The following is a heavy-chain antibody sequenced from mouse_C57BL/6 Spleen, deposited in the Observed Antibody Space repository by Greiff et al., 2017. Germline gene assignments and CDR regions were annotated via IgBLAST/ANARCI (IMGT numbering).Heavy chain of an antibody. CDR1: GYTFTSYW. V-gene: IGHV1-64*01. D-gene: IGHD1-1*01. J-gene: IGHJ2*01. Sequence: VQLQQPGAELVKPGASVKLSCKASGYTFTSYWMHWVKQRPGQGLEWIGMIHPNSGSTNYNEKFKSKATLTVDKSSSTAYMQLSSLTSEDSAVYYCARASFTTDFDYWGQGTTLTVSS. CDR3: ARASFTTDFDY. CDR2: IHPNSGST.